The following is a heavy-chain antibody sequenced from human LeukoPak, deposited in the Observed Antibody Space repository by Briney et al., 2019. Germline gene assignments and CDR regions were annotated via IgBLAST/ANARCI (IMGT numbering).Heavy chain of an antibody. D-gene: IGHD3-16*01. J-gene: IGHJ6*02. CDR2: MNQDGSAK. V-gene: IGHV3-7*01. Sequence: AAGSLRLSCAASGFTFSDSWRSWVRQAPGKGLEWVANMNQDGSAKGYVDSVKGRFTISRDNARNSLYLQMSSLRPEDTAVYYCATYTHWVAGDVWGQGTTVTVSS. CDR1: GFTFSDSW. CDR3: ATYTHWVAGDV.